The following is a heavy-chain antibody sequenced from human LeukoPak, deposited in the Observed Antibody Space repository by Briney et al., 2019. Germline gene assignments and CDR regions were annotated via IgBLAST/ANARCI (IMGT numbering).Heavy chain of an antibody. Sequence: SVKVSCKASGGTFSSYAISWVRQAPGQGLEWMGRIIPILGIANYAQKFQGRVTITADKSTSTAYMELSSLRSEDTAVYYCARHQGQWELQDDAFDIWGQGTMVTVSS. D-gene: IGHD1-26*01. V-gene: IGHV1-69*04. CDR2: IIPILGIA. J-gene: IGHJ3*02. CDR3: ARHQGQWELQDDAFDI. CDR1: GGTFSSYA.